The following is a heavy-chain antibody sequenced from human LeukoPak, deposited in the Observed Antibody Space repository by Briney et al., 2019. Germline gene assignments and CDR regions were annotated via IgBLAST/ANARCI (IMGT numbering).Heavy chain of an antibody. D-gene: IGHD3-10*01. CDR1: GFTISSYS. CDR3: ARDALGGFDH. J-gene: IGHJ4*02. Sequence: PGGSLRLSCAASGFTISSYSMNWVRQAPGKGLEWVSYITSSSPTIYYADSVKGRFTISRDNAKNSLHLQMNSLRDEDTALYYCARDALGGFDHWGQGTLVTVSS. V-gene: IGHV3-48*02. CDR2: ITSSSPTI.